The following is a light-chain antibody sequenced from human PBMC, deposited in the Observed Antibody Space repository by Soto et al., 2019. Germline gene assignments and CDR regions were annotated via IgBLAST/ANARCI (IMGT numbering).Light chain of an antibody. CDR2: AAS. CDR1: QGISNY. Sequence: DIQMTQSPSSLSASVGDRVTITCRASQGISNYLAWYQQKPGKVPKLLIYAASTLQSGVPSRFSGSGSGTDFTLTSSSLHPEDVATYYCQKYNSVPWTFGQGINVEIK. J-gene: IGKJ1*01. V-gene: IGKV1-27*01. CDR3: QKYNSVPWT.